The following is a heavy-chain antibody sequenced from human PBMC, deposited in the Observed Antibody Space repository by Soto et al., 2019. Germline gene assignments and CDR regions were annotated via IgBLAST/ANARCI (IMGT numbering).Heavy chain of an antibody. Sequence: SVKVSCKASGGTFSSYAISWVRQAPGQGLEWMGGIIPIFGTANYAQKFQGRVTITADKSTSTAHMELSSLRSEDTAVYYCARDRGVVPAATIYGMDVWGQGTTVTVSS. CDR3: ARDRGVVPAATIYGMDV. D-gene: IGHD2-2*01. CDR2: IIPIFGTA. J-gene: IGHJ6*02. V-gene: IGHV1-69*06. CDR1: GGTFSSYA.